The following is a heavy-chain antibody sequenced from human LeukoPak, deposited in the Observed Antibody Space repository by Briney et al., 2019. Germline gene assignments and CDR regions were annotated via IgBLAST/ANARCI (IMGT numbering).Heavy chain of an antibody. CDR1: GGSISSYY. Sequence: PSETLSLTCTVSGGSISSYYWSWIWQPPGKGLEWIGYIYYSGSTNYNPSLKSLVTISVDTSKNQFSLKLSSVTAAGTAVYYCARVHDSSGYYGMNAFDIWGQGTMVTVSS. V-gene: IGHV4-59*01. J-gene: IGHJ3*02. CDR2: IYYSGST. D-gene: IGHD3-22*01. CDR3: ARVHDSSGYYGMNAFDI.